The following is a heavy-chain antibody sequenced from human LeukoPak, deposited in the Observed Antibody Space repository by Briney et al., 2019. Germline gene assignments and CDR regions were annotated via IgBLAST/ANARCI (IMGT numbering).Heavy chain of an antibody. Sequence: GSSVKVSCKASGGTFSSYAISWVRQAPGQGLEWMGRFIPILGIANYAQKFQGRATITADKSTSTAYMELSSLRSEDTAVYYCASWYCSGGSCSPYYYYYGMDVWGQGTTVTVSS. CDR1: GGTFSSYA. CDR3: ASWYCSGGSCSPYYYYYGMDV. CDR2: FIPILGIA. V-gene: IGHV1-69*04. J-gene: IGHJ6*02. D-gene: IGHD2-15*01.